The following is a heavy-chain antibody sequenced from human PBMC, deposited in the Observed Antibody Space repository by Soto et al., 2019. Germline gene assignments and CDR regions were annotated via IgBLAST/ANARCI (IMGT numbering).Heavy chain of an antibody. CDR1: GGSISSYY. J-gene: IGHJ4*02. CDR2: IYYSGST. D-gene: IGHD3-16*02. V-gene: IGHV4-59*12. CDR3: ARAQRRYTNFDI. Sequence: PSETLSLTCTVSGGSISSYYWSWIRQPPGKGLEWIGYIYYSGSTNYNPSLKTRVTLSVDNSGNQFSLRLNSVTAADTAVYYCARAQRRYTNFDIWGLGTLFTVSS.